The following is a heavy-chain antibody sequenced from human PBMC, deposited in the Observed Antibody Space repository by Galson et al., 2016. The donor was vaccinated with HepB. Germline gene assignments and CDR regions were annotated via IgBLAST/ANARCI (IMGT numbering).Heavy chain of an antibody. CDR2: VSYSGTP. V-gene: IGHV4-39*02. CDR1: GDSITNVNYH. J-gene: IGHJ5*02. Sequence: SETLSLTCSVSGDSITNVNYHWGWIRQPPGKGLEWIGSVSYSGTPYYNSSLQSRVTISVDTSTNHFSLNRASVTAPATAVYYCACEPSSGFWWFDPWGPGTLVTVSS. CDR3: ACEPSSGFWWFDP. D-gene: IGHD6-19*01.